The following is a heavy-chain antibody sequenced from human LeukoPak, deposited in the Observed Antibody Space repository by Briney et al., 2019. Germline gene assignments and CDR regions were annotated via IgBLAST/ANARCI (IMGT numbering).Heavy chain of an antibody. D-gene: IGHD2-21*01. CDR2: ITGSGSTI. V-gene: IGHV3-11*01. J-gene: IGHJ3*02. Sequence: GGSLRLSCAASGFTFSDYYMSWIRQAPGKGPEWISYITGSGSTIYYAGSVEGRFTISRDNAKNSLYLQMSSLRAEDTAVYYCARVGDWTFDIWGRGTMVTVSS. CDR3: ARVGDWTFDI. CDR1: GFTFSDYY.